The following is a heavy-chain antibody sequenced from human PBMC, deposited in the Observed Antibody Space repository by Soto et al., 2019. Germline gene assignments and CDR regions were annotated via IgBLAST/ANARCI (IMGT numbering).Heavy chain of an antibody. CDR3: ARTYGSGSYFLPFEY. V-gene: IGHV1-18*01. J-gene: IGHJ4*02. CDR2: ISAYNGNI. CDR1: GYMFNTYG. D-gene: IGHD3-10*01. Sequence: ASVKVSCKASGYMFNTYGITWVRQAPGQGLEWMGWISAYNGNIDYAQNLQGRVTMTIDTSTSTAYMELRSLRSDDTAVYYCARTYGSGSYFLPFEYWGQGTLVTVS.